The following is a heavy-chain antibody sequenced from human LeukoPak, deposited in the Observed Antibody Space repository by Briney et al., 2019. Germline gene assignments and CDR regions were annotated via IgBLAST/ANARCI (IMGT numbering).Heavy chain of an antibody. Sequence: SAAPAPPLAVHGGSLRGYLWSWIRPPPGKGPEWIGAIHHSGNTNYNPSLKSRVTISVDTSKNQFSLKLSSVTAADTAVYYCARATPSYYDFWSGPRGAFDIWGQGTMVTVSS. CDR1: GGSLRGYL. CDR3: ARATPSYYDFWSGPRGAFDI. CDR2: IHHSGNT. J-gene: IGHJ3*02. V-gene: IGHV4-34*01. D-gene: IGHD3-3*01.